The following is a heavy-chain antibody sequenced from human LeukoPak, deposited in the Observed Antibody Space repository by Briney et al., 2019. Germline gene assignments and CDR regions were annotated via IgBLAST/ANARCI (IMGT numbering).Heavy chain of an antibody. V-gene: IGHV3-23*01. CDR3: AKEGNYSSSWIDY. J-gene: IGHJ4*02. Sequence: GGSLRLSCAASGFTFRSYAMSWVRQPPGKGLEWVSAVSDSGDATRYADSVKGRFTISRDNSKNTLYLQMNSLRAEDTAVYYCAKEGNYSSSWIDYWGQGTLVTVSS. D-gene: IGHD6-13*01. CDR1: GFTFRSYA. CDR2: VSDSGDAT.